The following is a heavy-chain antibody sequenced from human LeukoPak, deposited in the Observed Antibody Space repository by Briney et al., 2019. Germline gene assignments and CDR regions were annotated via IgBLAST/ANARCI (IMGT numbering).Heavy chain of an antibody. J-gene: IGHJ4*02. CDR2: INHSGST. V-gene: IGHV4-34*01. Sequence: SETLSLTCAVYGGSFSGYYWSWIRQPPGKGLEWIGEINHSGSTNYNPSLKSRVTISVDTSKNQFSLKLSSVTAADTAVYYCARIPLLPKRINMVRGENPSLDYWGQGTLVTVSS. CDR3: ARIPLLPKRINMVRGENPSLDY. CDR1: GGSFSGYY. D-gene: IGHD3-10*01.